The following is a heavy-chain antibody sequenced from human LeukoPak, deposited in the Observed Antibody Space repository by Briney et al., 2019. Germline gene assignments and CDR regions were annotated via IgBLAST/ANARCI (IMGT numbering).Heavy chain of an antibody. V-gene: IGHV4-39*01. Sequence: PSETLSLTCTVSGGSINRDSYYWGWIRQPPGKGLEWIGSIYYSGTTHYNPSLASRVTISVDTSKNQFSLKMTSVTAADAAMYHCATQQSSGLPPRGSDYWGQGILVTVSS. J-gene: IGHJ4*02. CDR2: IYYSGTT. CDR1: GGSINRDSYY. D-gene: IGHD6-19*01. CDR3: ATQQSSGLPPRGSDY.